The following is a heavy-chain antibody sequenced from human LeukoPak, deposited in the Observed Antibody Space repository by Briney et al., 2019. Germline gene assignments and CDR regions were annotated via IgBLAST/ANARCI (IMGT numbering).Heavy chain of an antibody. Sequence: GASVKVSCKASGYTLTSYGISWVRQAPGQGLEWMGWISAYNGNTNYAQKLQGRVTMTTDTSTSTAYMELRSLRSDDTAVYYCARDVEVGGYWNDGYYYYGMDVWSQGTTVTVSS. V-gene: IGHV1-18*01. J-gene: IGHJ6*02. CDR3: ARDVEVGGYWNDGYYYYGMDV. CDR2: ISAYNGNT. D-gene: IGHD1-1*01. CDR1: GYTLTSYG.